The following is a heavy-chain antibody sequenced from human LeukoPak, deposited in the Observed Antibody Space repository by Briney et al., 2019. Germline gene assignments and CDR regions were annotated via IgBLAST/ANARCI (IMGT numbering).Heavy chain of an antibody. J-gene: IGHJ4*02. D-gene: IGHD2-8*01. CDR2: INPNSGGT. Sequence: ASVKVSCKASGYTFTGYYMHWVRQAPGQGLEWMGRINPNSGGTNYAQKLQGRVTMTTDTSTSTAYMELRSLRSDDTAVYYCARDKPRSRILYYRVELDYWGQGTLVTVSS. V-gene: IGHV1-2*06. CDR3: ARDKPRSRILYYRVELDY. CDR1: GYTFTGYY.